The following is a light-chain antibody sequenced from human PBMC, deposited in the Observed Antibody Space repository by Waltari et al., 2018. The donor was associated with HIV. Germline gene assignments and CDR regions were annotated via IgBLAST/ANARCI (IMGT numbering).Light chain of an antibody. J-gene: IGLJ2*01. V-gene: IGLV2-14*03. CDR3: GSHSTDTTLV. CDR2: DVN. CDR1: GDDVGGYDY. Sequence: HSALTQPASVSGSPGQSIAIPCTGTGDDVGGYDYVSWYQHHPGNAPKLILYDVNIRPAGVSDRFSGSKSGNTASLTISGLQAEDEADYYCGSHSTDTTLVFGGGTKLTV.